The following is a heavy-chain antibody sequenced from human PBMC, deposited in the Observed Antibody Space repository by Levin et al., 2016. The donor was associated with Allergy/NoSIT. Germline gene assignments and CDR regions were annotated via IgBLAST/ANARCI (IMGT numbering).Heavy chain of an antibody. CDR3: AKDRDVVESVGPRYYYYGMDA. J-gene: IGHJ6*02. V-gene: IGHV3-23*01. Sequence: WIRQPPGKGLEWVSVISGSGGSTYYADSVKGRFTISRDNSKNTLYLQMDSLRVEDTAEYYCAKDRDVVESVGPRYYYYGMDAWGQGTTVTVSS. D-gene: IGHD2-2*01. CDR2: ISGSGGST.